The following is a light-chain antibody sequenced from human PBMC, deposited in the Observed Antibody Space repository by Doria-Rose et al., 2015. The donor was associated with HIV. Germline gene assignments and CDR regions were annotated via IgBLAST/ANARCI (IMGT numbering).Light chain of an antibody. CDR2: GNT. CDR3: QSYDSRLSVYV. V-gene: IGLV1-40*02. CDR1: SSNIGAGFD. J-gene: IGLJ1*01. Sequence: QSVVTQPPSVSGAPGQRVAISCTGSSSNIGAGFDVNWHQQFPGTAPKFLIHGNTNRPSGVPDRFSGSKSGTSAFLAISGLRAEDEADYYCQSYDSRLSVYVFGTGTKVTVL.